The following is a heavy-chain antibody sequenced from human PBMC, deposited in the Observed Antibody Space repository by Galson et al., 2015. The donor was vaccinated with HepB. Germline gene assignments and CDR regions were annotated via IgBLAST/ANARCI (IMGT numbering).Heavy chain of an antibody. V-gene: IGHV3-11*06. CDR1: GFTFSDYY. Sequence: SLRLSCAASGFTFSDYYMTWIRQAPGKGLGWLSYISASATYTNYADSVKGRFTVSRDNAKNSLNLQMNSLRAEDTAVYYCARVADADYGDHTHFDSWGQGTLVTVSS. CDR3: ARVADADYGDHTHFDS. D-gene: IGHD4-17*01. J-gene: IGHJ4*02. CDR2: ISASATYT.